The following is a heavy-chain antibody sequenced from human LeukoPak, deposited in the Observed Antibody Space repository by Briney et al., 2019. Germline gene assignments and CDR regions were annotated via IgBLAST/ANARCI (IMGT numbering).Heavy chain of an antibody. CDR2: IYYSGST. V-gene: IGHV4-59*01. D-gene: IGHD5/OR15-5a*01. CDR1: GVSISSYY. J-gene: IGHJ5*02. CDR3: ARELVSMPANWPDP. Sequence: PSETLSLTCTVTGVSISSYYWSWIRQPPGKGLEWIGYIYYSGSTNYNPSLKSRVTISVDTSKNQFSLKLSSVTAADTAVYYCARELVSMPANWPDPWGQGTLVTLYS.